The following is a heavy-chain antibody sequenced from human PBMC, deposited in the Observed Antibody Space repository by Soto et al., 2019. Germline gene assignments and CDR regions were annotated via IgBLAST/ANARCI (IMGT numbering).Heavy chain of an antibody. D-gene: IGHD3-3*01. J-gene: IGHJ6*02. Sequence: QVHLVESGGGVVQPGGSLRLSCAASGFTINRNDMYWVRQAPGKGLEWVAVMSFDGNHQHYADSVKGRFIISRDNSKNTLSLEMNSLRRDNTAVYYCASCERFPRVGVDYYALDVWGQGTTVIVSS. CDR3: ASCERFPRVGVDYYALDV. V-gene: IGHV3-30*03. CDR2: MSFDGNHQ. CDR1: GFTINRND.